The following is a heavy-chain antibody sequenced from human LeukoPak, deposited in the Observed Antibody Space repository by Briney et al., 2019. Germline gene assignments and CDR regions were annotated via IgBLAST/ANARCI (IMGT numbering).Heavy chain of an antibody. J-gene: IGHJ4*02. CDR1: GGSISSYY. CDR2: IYYSGST. CDR3: TRGRDSSGQGEY. D-gene: IGHD6-19*01. V-gene: IGHV4-59*01. Sequence: PSETLSLTCTVSGGSISSYYWSWIRQPPGKGLEWIGYIYYSGSTNYNPSLKSRVTISVDTSKNQFSLKLSSVTAADTAVYYCTRGRDSSGQGEYWGQGTLVTVSS.